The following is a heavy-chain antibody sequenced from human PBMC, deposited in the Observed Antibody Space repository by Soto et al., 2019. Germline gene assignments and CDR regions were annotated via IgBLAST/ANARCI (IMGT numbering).Heavy chain of an antibody. J-gene: IGHJ4*02. V-gene: IGHV4-31*03. CDR1: GFTISSGGYY. D-gene: IGHD1-1*01. CDR2: IYYSGST. CDR3: ARGLAGTTFDY. Sequence: SETLSLTSPVSGFTISSGGYYWSWIRQHPGKGLEWIGYIYYSGSTYYNPSLKSRVTISVDTSKNQFSLKLSSVTAADTAVYYCARGLAGTTFDYWGQGTLVTVSS.